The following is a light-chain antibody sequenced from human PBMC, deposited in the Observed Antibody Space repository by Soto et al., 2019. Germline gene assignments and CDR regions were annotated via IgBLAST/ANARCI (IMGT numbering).Light chain of an antibody. CDR2: DTS. V-gene: IGKV3-20*01. J-gene: IGKJ1*01. CDR1: QSISSRH. CDR3: QQYGASPWK. Sequence: IVLTQSPVTLSFSPVPIATLSRSASQSISSRHLAWYQQKRGQASRLPIYDTSTRATATPDRFSGSRSGTDFTLTISRLEPEDFAVYHCQQYGASPWKCGQGTTGDI.